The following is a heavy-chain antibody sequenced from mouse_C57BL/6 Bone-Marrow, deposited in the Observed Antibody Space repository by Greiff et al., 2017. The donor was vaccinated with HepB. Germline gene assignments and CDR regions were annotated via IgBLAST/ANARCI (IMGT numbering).Heavy chain of an antibody. CDR1: GFSLTSYG. V-gene: IGHV2-6*01. CDR2: IWGVGST. Sequence: VKLVESGPGLVAPSQSLSITCTVSGFSLTSYGVDWVRQSPGKGLEWLGVIWGVGSTNYNSALKSRLSISKDNSKSQVFLKMNSLQTDDTAMYYCASGGIYDGYYVGFAYWGQGTLVTVSA. J-gene: IGHJ3*01. D-gene: IGHD2-3*01. CDR3: ASGGIYDGYYVGFAY.